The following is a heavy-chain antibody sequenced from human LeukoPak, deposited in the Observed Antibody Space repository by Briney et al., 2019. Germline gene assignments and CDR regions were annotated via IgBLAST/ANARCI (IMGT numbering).Heavy chain of an antibody. J-gene: IGHJ4*02. Sequence: SETLSLTCTVSGGSISSSAYHWGWIRQPPGKGLEWIGSIHYSGSTYYNPSLKSRVTISVDTSKNQFSLKLSSVTAADTAVYFCASLWSTLGSGGTSPHQPNNGGQGTLSPSPQ. CDR3: ASLWSTLGSGGTSPHQPNN. D-gene: IGHD2-15*01. CDR2: IHYSGST. V-gene: IGHV4-39*01. CDR1: GGSISSSAYH.